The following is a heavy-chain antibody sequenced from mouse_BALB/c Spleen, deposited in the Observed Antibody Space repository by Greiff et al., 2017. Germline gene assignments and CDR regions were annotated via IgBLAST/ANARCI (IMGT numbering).Heavy chain of an antibody. CDR3: GRRGYYYGSSQFAY. CDR2: ISNGGGST. D-gene: IGHD1-1*01. V-gene: IGHV5-12-2*01. Sequence: EVQLVESGGGLVQPGGSLKLSCAASGFTFSSYTMSWVRQTPEKRLEWFAYISNGGGSTYYPYTVKGRFTISRDNAKTTLYLQMSSLKSEDTAMYYCGRRGYYYGSSQFAYWGQGTLVTVSA. CDR1: GFTFSSYT. J-gene: IGHJ3*01.